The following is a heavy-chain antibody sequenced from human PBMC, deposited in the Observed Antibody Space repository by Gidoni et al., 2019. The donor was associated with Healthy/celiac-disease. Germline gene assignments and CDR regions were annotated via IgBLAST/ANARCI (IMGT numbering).Heavy chain of an antibody. CDR1: GGSISSGGYY. V-gene: IGHV4-31*03. Sequence: QVQLQESGPGLVKPSQTLSLTCTVSGGSISSGGYYWSWIRQHPGKGLEWIGYIYYSGSTYYNPSLKSRVTISVDTSKNQFSLKLSSVTAADTAVYYCASYGADMGYCSGGSCYYWFDPWGQGTLVTVSS. J-gene: IGHJ5*02. CDR2: IYYSGST. D-gene: IGHD2-15*01. CDR3: ASYGADMGYCSGGSCYYWFDP.